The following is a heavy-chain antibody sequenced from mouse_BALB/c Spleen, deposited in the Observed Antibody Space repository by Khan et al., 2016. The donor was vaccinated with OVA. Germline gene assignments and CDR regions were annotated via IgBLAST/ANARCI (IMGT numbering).Heavy chain of an antibody. CDR2: IWSDGKT. CDR3: AGNTHMITTVMDD. CDR1: GFSLTSYG. Sequence: VQLKESGPGLVAPSQSLSITCTVSGFSLTSYGVHWVRQPPGKGLEWLVVIWSDGKTTYNSTLKSRLSISKDNSKSQVFLKMNSLQTDDTAMYYCAGNTHMITTVMDDWGQGTSVTVSS. V-gene: IGHV2-6*02. D-gene: IGHD2-4*01. J-gene: IGHJ4*01.